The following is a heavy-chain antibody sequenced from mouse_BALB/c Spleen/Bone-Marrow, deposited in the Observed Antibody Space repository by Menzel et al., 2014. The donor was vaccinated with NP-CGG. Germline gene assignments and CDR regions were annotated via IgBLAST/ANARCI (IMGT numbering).Heavy chain of an antibody. CDR3: ARNLGDGYSFAY. Sequence: VQRVESGPGLVQPSQSLSITCTVSVFSLTSYGVHWVRQSPGKGLEWLGVIWSGGNTDYNAAFISRLSISKDNSKSQVFFKMNSLQANDTAIYYCARNLGDGYSFAYWGQGTLVTVSA. V-gene: IGHV2-2*02. CDR1: VFSLTSYG. J-gene: IGHJ3*01. D-gene: IGHD2-3*01. CDR2: IWSGGNT.